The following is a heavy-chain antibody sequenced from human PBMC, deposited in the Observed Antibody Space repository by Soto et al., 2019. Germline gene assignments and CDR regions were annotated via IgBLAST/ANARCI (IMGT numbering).Heavy chain of an antibody. J-gene: IGHJ5*01. V-gene: IGHV6-1*01. CDR3: VRLIGNSWLDF. Sequence: QVQLQQSEPGLVKPSQTLSLTCAISGDSVSSSSVTWNWIRQSPSRGLEWLGRTYYRSKWYNDYAESVKSRITINPDTSKNQCALHLNSLTPEDTAVYYCVRLIGNSWLDFWGQGTLVTVSS. CDR1: GDSVSSSSVT. D-gene: IGHD1-26*01. CDR2: TYYRSKWYN.